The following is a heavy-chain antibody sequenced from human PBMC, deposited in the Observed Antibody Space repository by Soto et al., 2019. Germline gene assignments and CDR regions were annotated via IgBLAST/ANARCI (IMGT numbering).Heavy chain of an antibody. CDR2: IYYRGNT. V-gene: IGHV4-59*08. CDR3: AGGRYNYGSYGTEV. D-gene: IGHD5-18*01. J-gene: IGHJ6*01. Sequence: PPRKGLEWIGYIYYRGNTNYNPSLKSRVTISVDTSMNKFSLNLSSVTAADTAVYYCAGGRYNYGSYGTEVRLQRT.